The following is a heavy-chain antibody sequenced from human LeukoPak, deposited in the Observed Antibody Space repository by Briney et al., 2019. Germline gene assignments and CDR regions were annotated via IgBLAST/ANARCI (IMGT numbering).Heavy chain of an antibody. CDR2: ISGSGGST. V-gene: IGHV3-23*01. CDR1: GFTFSSYA. D-gene: IGHD3-22*01. Sequence: GASLRLSCAASGFTFSSYAMSWVRQAPGKGLEWVSAISGSGGSTYYADSVKGRFTVSRDNSKNTLYLQMNSLRAEDTAVYYCARDLYYYDSSGYSLNYGMDVWGQGTTVTVSS. J-gene: IGHJ6*02. CDR3: ARDLYYYDSSGYSLNYGMDV.